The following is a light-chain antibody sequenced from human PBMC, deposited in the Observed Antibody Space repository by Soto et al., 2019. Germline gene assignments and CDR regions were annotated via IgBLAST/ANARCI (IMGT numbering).Light chain of an antibody. CDR3: QQFGSLVT. V-gene: IGKV3-20*01. Sequence: EIVLTQSPDTLSLSPGERATLSCRASQSISSSYLAWYQQTPGQAPRLLIDGAFSRATGIPDRFSGSGSGTEFTLTISSLEAEDFAVYFCQQFGSLVTFGGGTKVEIK. CDR2: GAF. CDR1: QSISSSY. J-gene: IGKJ4*01.